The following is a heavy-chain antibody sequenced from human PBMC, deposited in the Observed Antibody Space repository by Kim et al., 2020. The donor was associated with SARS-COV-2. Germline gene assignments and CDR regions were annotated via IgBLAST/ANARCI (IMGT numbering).Heavy chain of an antibody. Sequence: GESLKISCKGSGYSFTSYWISWVRQMPGKGLEWMGRIDPSDSYTNYSPSFQGHVTISADKSISTAYLQWSSLKASDTAMYYCARHWIWFGEGNIYWYFDLWGRGTLVTVSS. V-gene: IGHV5-10-1*01. D-gene: IGHD3-10*01. CDR2: IDPSDSYT. J-gene: IGHJ2*01. CDR3: ARHWIWFGEGNIYWYFDL. CDR1: GYSFTSYW.